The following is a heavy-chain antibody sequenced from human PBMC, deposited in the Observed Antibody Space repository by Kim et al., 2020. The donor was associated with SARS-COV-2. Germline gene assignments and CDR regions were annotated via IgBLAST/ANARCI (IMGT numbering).Heavy chain of an antibody. Sequence: SETLSLTCTVSGGSISSYYWSWIRQSPGKGLEWIGYIYYSGSTTYNPSLKSRVTISVDTSKNQFSLNLSSMTAADTAVYYCARDRDYYYGSGSAQYYYGMDVWGQGTTVTVSS. CDR1: GGSISSYY. J-gene: IGHJ6*02. CDR2: IYYSGST. D-gene: IGHD3-10*01. V-gene: IGHV4-59*01. CDR3: ARDRDYYYGSGSAQYYYGMDV.